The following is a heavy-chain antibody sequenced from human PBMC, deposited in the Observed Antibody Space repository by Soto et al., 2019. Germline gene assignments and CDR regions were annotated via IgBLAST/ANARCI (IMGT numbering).Heavy chain of an antibody. CDR1: GGTFSSYT. J-gene: IGHJ4*02. CDR3: ARTGNRGYSYGLIDY. V-gene: IGHV1-69*02. CDR2: IIPILGIA. D-gene: IGHD5-18*01. Sequence: SVKVSCKASGGTFSSYTISWVRQAPGQGLEWMGRIIPILGIANYAQKFQGRVTITADKSTSTAYMELSSLRSEDTAVYYCARTGNRGYSYGLIDYWGQGTLVTVSS.